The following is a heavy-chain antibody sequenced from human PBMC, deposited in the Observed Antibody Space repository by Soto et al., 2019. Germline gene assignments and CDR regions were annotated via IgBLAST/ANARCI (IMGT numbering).Heavy chain of an antibody. V-gene: IGHV1-46*01. J-gene: IGHJ1*01. Sequence: ASVKVSCKASGYTFTSYYMHWVRQAPGQGLEWMGIINPSGGSTSYAQKFQGRVTMTRDTSTSTVYMELSSLRSEDTAVYYCARATEDSSGYYSRAEYFQHWGQGTLVTVSS. CDR2: INPSGGST. D-gene: IGHD3-22*01. CDR3: ARATEDSSGYYSRAEYFQH. CDR1: GYTFTSYY.